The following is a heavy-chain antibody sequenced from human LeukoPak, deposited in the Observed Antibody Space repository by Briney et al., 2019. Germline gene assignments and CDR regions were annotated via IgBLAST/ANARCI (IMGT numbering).Heavy chain of an antibody. V-gene: IGHV1-18*01. CDR3: ARVDTAMVTDFYYYYGMDV. Sequence: ASVKVSCKASGYTFTSYGISWVRQAPGQGLEWMGWISAYNGNTNYAQKLQGRVTMTTDTSTSTAYMELRSLRSDDTAVYYCARVDTAMVTDFYYYYGMDVWGQGTTVIVSS. J-gene: IGHJ6*02. D-gene: IGHD5-18*01. CDR2: ISAYNGNT. CDR1: GYTFTSYG.